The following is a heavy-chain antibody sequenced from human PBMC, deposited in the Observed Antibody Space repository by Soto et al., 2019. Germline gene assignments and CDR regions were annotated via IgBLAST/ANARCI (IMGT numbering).Heavy chain of an antibody. Sequence: GGNLRISCAASGLCCGRYAIGWGRQAPGKGLEWVSAISGSGGSTYYADSVKGRFTIPRDNSKNTLYLQMNSLRAEDTAVYYCAKDSWWRTSCQTHWGQGT. CDR1: GLCCGRYA. V-gene: IGHV3-23*01. CDR2: ISGSGGST. D-gene: IGHD2-2*01. J-gene: IGHJ4*02. CDR3: AKDSWWRTSCQTH.